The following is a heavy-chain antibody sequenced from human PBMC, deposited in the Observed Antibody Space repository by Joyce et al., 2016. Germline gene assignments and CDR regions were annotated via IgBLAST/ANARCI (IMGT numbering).Heavy chain of an antibody. D-gene: IGHD6-19*01. CDR1: GYNFVDHY. CDR3: ARGLQGSGWHLGIYGLDV. CDR2: INAKSGGT. Sequence: QVQLVQSGAEVKKPGASVKVSCKSSGYNFVDHYIHWVRQALGQGLGWMGWINAKSGGTNYAEKFQGRVTLTTDTSRSTAYLELSRLRFDDTAVYYCARGLQGSGWHLGIYGLDVWGQGTTVAVSS. J-gene: IGHJ6*02. V-gene: IGHV1-2*02.